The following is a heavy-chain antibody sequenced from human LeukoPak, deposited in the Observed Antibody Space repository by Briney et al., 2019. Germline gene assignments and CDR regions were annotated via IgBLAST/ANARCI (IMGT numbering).Heavy chain of an antibody. CDR2: IIPIFGTA. CDR1: GGTFSSYA. CDR3: ARVWNTVTTGPFDL. V-gene: IGHV1-69*05. D-gene: IGHD4-17*01. Sequence: GASVKVSCKASGGTFSSYAISWVRQAPGQGLEWVGGIIPIFGTANYAQKFQGRVTITTDESTSTAYMELSSLRSEDTAVYYCARVWNTVTTGPFDLWGRGTLVTVSS. J-gene: IGHJ2*01.